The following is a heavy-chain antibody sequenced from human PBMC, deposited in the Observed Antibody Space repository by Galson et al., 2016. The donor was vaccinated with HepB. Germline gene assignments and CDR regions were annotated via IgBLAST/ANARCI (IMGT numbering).Heavy chain of an antibody. CDR3: AKEGRDILTGYYNGDAFDI. CDR1: GLDFRRYW. Sequence: SLRLSCAVSGLDFRRYWMHWVRQTPGKGLVWVSRINADGTATGYADSVKGRFTISRDDAKNTLYLQMNTLRVEDTAVYYCAKEGRDILTGYYNGDAFDIWGQGTMVTVSP. J-gene: IGHJ3*02. CDR2: INADGTAT. V-gene: IGHV3-74*01. D-gene: IGHD3-9*01.